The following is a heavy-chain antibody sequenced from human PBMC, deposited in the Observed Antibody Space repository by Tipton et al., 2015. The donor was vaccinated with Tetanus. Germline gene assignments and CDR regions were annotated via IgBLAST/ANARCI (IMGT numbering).Heavy chain of an antibody. CDR1: GFIFSSYG. CDR3: AREADCNGGSCFSGDFDN. D-gene: IGHD2-15*01. J-gene: IGHJ4*02. V-gene: IGHV3-33*01. Sequence: CAASGFIFSSYGIHWVRQAPGKGLEWVAVSWYDGTDKYYADSVKGRFTISRDNSKNTLYLQMNRLRAEDTAVYYCAREADCNGGSCFSGDFDNWGQGTQVTVSS. CDR2: SWYDGTDK.